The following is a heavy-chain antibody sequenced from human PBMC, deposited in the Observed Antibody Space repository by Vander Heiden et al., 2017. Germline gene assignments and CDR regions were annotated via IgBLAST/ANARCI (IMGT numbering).Heavy chain of an antibody. D-gene: IGHD2-15*01. CDR1: GFTVSSNY. CDR3: ARSRIRGNWFDP. CDR2: IYSGGST. V-gene: IGHV3-53*01. J-gene: IGHJ5*02. Sequence: EVQLVESGGGLIQPGGSLRLSCAASGFTVSSNYMSWVRQAQGKGLEWVSVIYSGGSTYYTDSVKGRFTISRDNSKNTLYLQMNSLRAEDTAVYYCARSRIRGNWFDPWGQGTLVTVSS.